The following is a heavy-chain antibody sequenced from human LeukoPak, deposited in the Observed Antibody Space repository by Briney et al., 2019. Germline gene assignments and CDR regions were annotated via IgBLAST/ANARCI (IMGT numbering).Heavy chain of an antibody. Sequence: ASVKVSCKASGYTFTSYGISWVRQAPGQGLEWMGWISAYNGNTNYAQKFQGRVTMTRDTSISTAYMELSRLRSDDTAVYYCARDLKVTTRYYYYGMDVWGQGTTVTVSS. CDR2: ISAYNGNT. D-gene: IGHD4-17*01. V-gene: IGHV1-18*01. CDR1: GYTFTSYG. CDR3: ARDLKVTTRYYYYGMDV. J-gene: IGHJ6*02.